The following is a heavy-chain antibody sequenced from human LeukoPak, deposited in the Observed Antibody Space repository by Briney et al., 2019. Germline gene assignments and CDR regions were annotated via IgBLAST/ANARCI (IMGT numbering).Heavy chain of an antibody. CDR1: GGSISSYY. D-gene: IGHD6-13*01. Sequence: SETLSLTCTVSGGSISSYYWSWIRQPPGKGLEWIGYIYYSGSTNYNPSLKSRVTISVDTSKNQFSLKLSSVTAADTAVYYCARDPSRSSSGNNWFDPWGQGTLVIVTS. CDR3: ARDPSRSSSGNNWFDP. J-gene: IGHJ5*02. CDR2: IYYSGST. V-gene: IGHV4-59*01.